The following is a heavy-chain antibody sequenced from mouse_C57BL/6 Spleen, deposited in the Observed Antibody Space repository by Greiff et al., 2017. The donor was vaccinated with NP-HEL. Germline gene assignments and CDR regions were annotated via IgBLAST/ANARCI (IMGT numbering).Heavy chain of an antibody. CDR1: GYAFSSSW. D-gene: IGHD4-1*01. CDR3: ARQNWEGWYFDV. CDR2: IYPGDGDT. Sequence: QVQLQQSGPELVKPGASVKISCKASGYAFSSSWMNWVKQRPGKGLEWIGRIYPGDGDTTYNGKFKGKATLTADKSSSTAYMQLSSLTSEDSAVYFCARQNWEGWYFDVWGTGTTVTVSS. V-gene: IGHV1-82*01. J-gene: IGHJ1*03.